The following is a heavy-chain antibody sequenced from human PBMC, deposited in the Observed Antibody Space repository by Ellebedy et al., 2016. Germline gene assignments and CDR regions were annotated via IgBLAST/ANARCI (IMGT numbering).Heavy chain of an antibody. D-gene: IGHD2-8*01. CDR1: GYTFTDNA. CDR3: AREGCSSDVCNRGYYYGMDV. Sequence: ASVKVSCKASGYTFTDNAIHWVRQAPGQGLEWMGWISAYNGNTNYAQKLQGRVTMTTDTSTSTAYMELRSLRSEDTAVYYCAREGCSSDVCNRGYYYGMDVWGQGTTVTVSS. J-gene: IGHJ6*02. CDR2: ISAYNGNT. V-gene: IGHV1-18*01.